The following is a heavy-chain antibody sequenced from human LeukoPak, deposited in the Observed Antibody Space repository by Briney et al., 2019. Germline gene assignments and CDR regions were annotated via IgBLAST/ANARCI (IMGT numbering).Heavy chain of an antibody. CDR3: RGDSSGYYAEYFQH. D-gene: IGHD3-22*01. CDR1: GGSISSYY. V-gene: IGHV4-4*07. J-gene: IGHJ1*01. CDR2: IYTSGST. Sequence: PSETLSLTCTVSGGSISSYYWSWIRRPAGKGLEWIGRIYTSGSTNYNPSLKSRVTMSVDTSKNQFSLKLSSVTAADTAVYYCRGDSSGYYAEYFQHWGQGTLVTVSS.